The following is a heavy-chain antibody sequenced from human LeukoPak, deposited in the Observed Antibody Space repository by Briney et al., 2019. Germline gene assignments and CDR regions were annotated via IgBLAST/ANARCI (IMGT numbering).Heavy chain of an antibody. Sequence: SETLSLTCTVSGGSISSYYWSWIRQPPGKGLEWIGYIYYSGSTNYNPSLKSRVTISVDTSKNQFSLKLSSVTAADTAVYYCAREGGSSGWYGDYCYWGQGTLVTVSS. J-gene: IGHJ4*02. D-gene: IGHD6-19*01. CDR2: IYYSGST. CDR3: AREGGSSGWYGDYCY. CDR1: GGSISSYY. V-gene: IGHV4-59*12.